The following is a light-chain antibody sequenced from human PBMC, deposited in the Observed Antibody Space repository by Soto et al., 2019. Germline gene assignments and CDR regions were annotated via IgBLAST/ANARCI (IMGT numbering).Light chain of an antibody. CDR2: DAS. Sequence: EIVLTQSPATLSLSPGERATISCRASQSVSSYLAWYQQKPGQAPRLLIYDASNRATGIPSRFSGSVSGTDFTLTISSLEPEDFAVYYCQQRSNWLSLTFGGGTKVDIK. CDR1: QSVSSY. V-gene: IGKV3-11*01. J-gene: IGKJ4*02. CDR3: QQRSNWLSLT.